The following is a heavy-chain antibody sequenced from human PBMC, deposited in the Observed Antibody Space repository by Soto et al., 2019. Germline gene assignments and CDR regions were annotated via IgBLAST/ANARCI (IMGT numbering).Heavy chain of an antibody. J-gene: IGHJ6*02. Sequence: ASLKVACKASGYTFTRYGISWVRQKNRQGLERKGRISAYNGNTNYSQKLQGRVTMTTDTSTTTGYMELRSLRSDDTAVYYCARDRPTSSIRARDYYYAMDVLGQGTTVTVSS. CDR2: ISAYNGNT. CDR1: GYTFTRYG. D-gene: IGHD6-6*01. V-gene: IGHV1-18*01. CDR3: ARDRPTSSIRARDYYYAMDV.